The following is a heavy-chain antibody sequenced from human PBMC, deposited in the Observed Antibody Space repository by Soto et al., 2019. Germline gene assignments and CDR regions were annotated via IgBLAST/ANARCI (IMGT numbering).Heavy chain of an antibody. Sequence: EVQLVESGGGLVQPGGSLRLSCAASGFTFSSYWMHWVRQAPGKGLVWVSRINSDGSSTSYADSVKGRFTISSDNAKNTLYRQMNSLTAEDTAVYYSAREYSSGWYVSCFDPWGRGTLVTVSS. CDR2: INSDGSST. D-gene: IGHD6-13*01. CDR3: AREYSSGWYVSCFDP. V-gene: IGHV3-74*01. CDR1: GFTFSSYW. J-gene: IGHJ5*02.